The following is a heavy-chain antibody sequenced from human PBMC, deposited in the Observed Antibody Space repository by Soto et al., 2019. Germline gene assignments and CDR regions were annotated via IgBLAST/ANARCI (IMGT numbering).Heavy chain of an antibody. V-gene: IGHV3-66*01. Sequence: EVQLVESGGGLVQPGGSLRLSCAASGFSVSTNYMNWVRQAPGKGLEWVSVIYSGGTTYYADSVKGRFTISRDNSKNTLYLQMNSLSAEDTPVYYCARGRSASSDFDYWGQGTLVTVSS. CDR1: GFSVSTNY. CDR3: ARGRSASSDFDY. J-gene: IGHJ4*02. CDR2: IYSGGTT. D-gene: IGHD3-10*01.